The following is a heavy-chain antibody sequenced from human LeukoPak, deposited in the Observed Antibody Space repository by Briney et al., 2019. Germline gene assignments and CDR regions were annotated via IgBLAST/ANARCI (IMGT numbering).Heavy chain of an antibody. Sequence: SQTLSLTCAVSGGSTSSGGYSWSWIRQPPGKGLEWIGYIYHSGSTYYNPSLKSRVTISVDRSKNQFSLKLSSVTAADTAVYYCARGPVRGVISGMDVWGQGTTVTVSS. CDR3: ARGPVRGVISGMDV. D-gene: IGHD3-10*01. CDR1: GGSTSSGGYS. CDR2: IYHSGST. J-gene: IGHJ6*02. V-gene: IGHV4-30-2*01.